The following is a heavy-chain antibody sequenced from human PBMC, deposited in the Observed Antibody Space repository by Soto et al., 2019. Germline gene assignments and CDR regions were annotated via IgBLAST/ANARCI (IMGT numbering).Heavy chain of an antibody. J-gene: IGHJ4*02. D-gene: IGHD2-8*01. CDR3: AKTPYCTNGVCYAFWY. CDR1: GFTFSSYA. CDR2: ISGSGGST. Sequence: GGSLRLSCAASGFTFSSYAISWVRQAPGKGLEWVSAISGSGGSTYYADSVKGRFTISRDNSKNTLYLQMNSLRAEDTAVYYCAKTPYCTNGVCYAFWYWGQGTLVTVSS. V-gene: IGHV3-23*01.